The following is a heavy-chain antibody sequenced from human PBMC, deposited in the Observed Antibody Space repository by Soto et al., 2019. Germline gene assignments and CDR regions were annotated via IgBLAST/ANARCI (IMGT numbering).Heavy chain of an antibody. V-gene: IGHV4-59*01. CDR1: GFSISSYY. CDR2: IYYSGST. Sequence: SETLSLTSPFSGFSISSYYWSWIRQPPGKGLEWIGYIYYSGSTNYNPSLKSRVTISVDTSKNRFSLKLSSVTAADTAVYYCARVSVPAALREYYYYGMDVWGQGTTVTVSS. J-gene: IGHJ6*02. CDR3: ARVSVPAALREYYYYGMDV. D-gene: IGHD2-2*01.